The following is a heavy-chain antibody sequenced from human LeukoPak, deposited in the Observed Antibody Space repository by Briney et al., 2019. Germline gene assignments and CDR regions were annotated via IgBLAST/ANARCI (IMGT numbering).Heavy chain of an antibody. J-gene: IGHJ6*03. V-gene: IGHV4-61*02. CDR1: GGSISSGSYY. Sequence: PSETLSLTCTVSGGSISSGSYYWSWIRQPAGKGLEWIGRIYTSGSTNYNPSLKSRVTISVDTSKNQFSLKLSSVTAADTAVYYCARGGRPLRFLDSHPASNYYYYYMDVWGKGTTVTVSS. CDR2: IYTSGST. D-gene: IGHD3-3*01. CDR3: ARGGRPLRFLDSHPASNYYYYYMDV.